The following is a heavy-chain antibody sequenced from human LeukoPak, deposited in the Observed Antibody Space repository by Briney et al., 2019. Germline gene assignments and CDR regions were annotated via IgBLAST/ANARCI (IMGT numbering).Heavy chain of an antibody. V-gene: IGHV4-4*02. Sequence: KASETLSLTCGVSGGSVTSTNWWTWVRQPPGKGLEWIGEDHLDGRTNYNPSLKSRLTMSVDLSENHISLKLTSVTAADTAVYYCAREGGFFRPLDYSGQGTLVPVSS. CDR2: DHLDGRT. D-gene: IGHD3-3*01. CDR1: GGSVTSTNW. CDR3: AREGGFFRPLDY. J-gene: IGHJ4*02.